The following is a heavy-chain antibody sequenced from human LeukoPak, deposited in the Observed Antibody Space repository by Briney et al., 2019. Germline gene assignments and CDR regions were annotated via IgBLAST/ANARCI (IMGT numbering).Heavy chain of an antibody. V-gene: IGHV3-30*18. CDR2: ISYDGSNK. Sequence: PGRSLRLSCAASGFTFSSYGMHWVRQAPGKGLEWVAVISYDGSNKYYADSVKGRFTISRDNSKNTLYLQMNSLRAEDTAVYYCANTVNWEPVDYWGQGTLVTVSS. CDR1: GFTFSSYG. D-gene: IGHD1-26*01. CDR3: ANTVNWEPVDY. J-gene: IGHJ4*02.